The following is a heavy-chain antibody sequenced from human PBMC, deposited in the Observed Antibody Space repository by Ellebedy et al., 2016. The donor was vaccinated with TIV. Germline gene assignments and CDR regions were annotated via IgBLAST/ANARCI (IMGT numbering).Heavy chain of an antibody. Sequence: ASVKVSXXASGYTFTSYGISWVRQAPGQGLEWMGWISAYNGNTNYAQKFQGRVTMTRNTSISTAYMELSSLRSEDTAVYYCARGAQYQLPYWFNPWGQGTLVTVSS. V-gene: IGHV1-18*01. CDR1: GYTFTSYG. J-gene: IGHJ5*02. CDR2: ISAYNGNT. D-gene: IGHD2-2*01. CDR3: ARGAQYQLPYWFNP.